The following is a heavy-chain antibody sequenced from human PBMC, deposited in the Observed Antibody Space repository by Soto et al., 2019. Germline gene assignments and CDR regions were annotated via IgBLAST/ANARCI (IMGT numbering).Heavy chain of an antibody. Sequence: SETLSLTCAVYGGSFSGYYWSWIRQPPGKGLEWIGEINHSGSTNYNPSLKSRVTISVDTSKNQFSLKLSSVTAADTAVYYCARVLIPAAALIASGYDYHFDYWGQGTLVTVSS. CDR2: INHSGST. CDR3: ARVLIPAAALIASGYDYHFDY. CDR1: GGSFSGYY. V-gene: IGHV4-34*01. D-gene: IGHD5-12*01. J-gene: IGHJ4*02.